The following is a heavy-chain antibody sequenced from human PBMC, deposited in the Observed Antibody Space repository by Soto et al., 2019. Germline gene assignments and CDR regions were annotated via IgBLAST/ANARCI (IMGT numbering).Heavy chain of an antibody. CDR1: GFTFSSYG. CDR3: ARDTTYYYDSSVLRWFDP. Sequence: HPGGSLRLSCAASGFTFSSYGMHWVRQAPGKGLEWVAVIWYDGSNKYYADSVKGRLTISRDNSKNTLYLQMNSLRAEDTAVYYCARDTTYYYDSSVLRWFDPWGQGTLVTVSS. CDR2: IWYDGSNK. V-gene: IGHV3-33*01. J-gene: IGHJ5*02. D-gene: IGHD3-22*01.